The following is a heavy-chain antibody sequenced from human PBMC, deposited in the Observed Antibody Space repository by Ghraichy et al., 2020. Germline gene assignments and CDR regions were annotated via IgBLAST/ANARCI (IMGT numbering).Heavy chain of an antibody. D-gene: IGHD4-17*01. J-gene: IGHJ4*02. CDR3: AKGPDYGDYYFDY. CDR2: ISGSGGST. V-gene: IGHV3-23*01. CDR1: GFTFSSYA. Sequence: GGSLRLSCAASGFTFSSYAMSWVRQAPGKGLEWVSAISGSGGSTYYADSVKGRFTISRDNSMNTLYLQMNSLRAEDTAVYYCAKGPDYGDYYFDYWGQGTLVTVSS.